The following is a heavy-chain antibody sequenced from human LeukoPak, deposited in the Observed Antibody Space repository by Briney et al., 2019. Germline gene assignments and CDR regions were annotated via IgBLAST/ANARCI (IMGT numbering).Heavy chain of an antibody. CDR3: ARDLRYFDWSMSDY. Sequence: ASVKVSCKASGYTFTSYAMNWVRQAPGQGLEWMGWISAYNGNTNYAQKLQGRVTMTTDTSTSTAYMELRSLRSDDTAVYYCARDLRYFDWSMSDYWGQGTLVTVSS. V-gene: IGHV1-18*01. D-gene: IGHD3-9*01. CDR1: GYTFTSYA. J-gene: IGHJ4*02. CDR2: ISAYNGNT.